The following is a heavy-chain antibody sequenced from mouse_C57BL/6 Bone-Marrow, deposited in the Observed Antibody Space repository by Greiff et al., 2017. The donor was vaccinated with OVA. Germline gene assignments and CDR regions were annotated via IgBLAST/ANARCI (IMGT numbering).Heavy chain of an antibody. CDR2: IHPNSGST. V-gene: IGHV1-64*01. J-gene: IGHJ2*01. Sequence: QVQLQQPGAELVKPGASVKLSCKASGYTFTSNWMHWVKQRPGQGLEWIGMIHPNSGSTNYNEKFKSKATLTVDKSSSTAYMQLSSLTSEDSAVYYCARLGFTTAYYWGQGTTLTVSS. D-gene: IGHD1-2*01. CDR3: ARLGFTTAYY. CDR1: GYTFTSNW.